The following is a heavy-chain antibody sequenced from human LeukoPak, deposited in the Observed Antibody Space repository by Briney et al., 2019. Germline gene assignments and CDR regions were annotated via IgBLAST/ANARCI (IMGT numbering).Heavy chain of an antibody. Sequence: PGGSLRLSCAASGFTFDDNTMHWVRQAPGKGLEWVSLITWDGDSTYYADSVKGRFTISRDNSKNSLYLQMNSLRTEDTAFYYCVKDFGYYSGGSCPAFDFWGQGTLVTVSS. J-gene: IGHJ4*02. D-gene: IGHD2-15*01. CDR1: GFTFDDNT. CDR2: ITWDGDST. CDR3: VKDFGYYSGGSCPAFDF. V-gene: IGHV3-43*01.